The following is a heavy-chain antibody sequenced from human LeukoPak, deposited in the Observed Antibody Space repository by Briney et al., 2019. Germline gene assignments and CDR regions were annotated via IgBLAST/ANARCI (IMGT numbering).Heavy chain of an antibody. CDR3: ARGQGSGNYLNLYFFYLDV. V-gene: IGHV3-66*01. D-gene: IGHD3-22*01. CDR2: IYNGDIT. J-gene: IGHJ6*03. Sequence: GGSLRLSCVASEFSMSSNYMSWVRQAPGKGLEWVSVIYNGDITYYADSVEGRFTISRDNSKNTLYLQMNSLRAEDTAVHFCARGQGSGNYLNLYFFYLDVWGKGTTVTISS. CDR1: EFSMSSNY.